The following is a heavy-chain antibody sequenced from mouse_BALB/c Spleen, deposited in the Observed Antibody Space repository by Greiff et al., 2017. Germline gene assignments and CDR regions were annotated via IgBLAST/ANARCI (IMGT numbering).Heavy chain of an antibody. V-gene: IGHV5-17*02. Sequence: EVKLMESGGGLVQPGGSRKLSCAASGFTFSSFGMHWVRQAPEKGLEWVAYISSGSSTIYYADTVKGRFTISRDNPKNTLFLQMTSLRSEDTAMYYCARGPYYRSYYAMDYWGQGTSVTVSS. D-gene: IGHD2-14*01. CDR2: ISSGSSTI. CDR1: GFTFSSFG. J-gene: IGHJ4*01. CDR3: ARGPYYRSYYAMDY.